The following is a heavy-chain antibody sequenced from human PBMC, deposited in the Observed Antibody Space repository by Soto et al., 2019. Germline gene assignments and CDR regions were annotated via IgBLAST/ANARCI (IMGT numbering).Heavy chain of an antibody. CDR3: ARASLGIYGSGSYYRN. D-gene: IGHD3-10*01. J-gene: IGHJ4*02. V-gene: IGHV1-2*04. CDR2: INPNSGGT. CDR1: GYTFTGYY. Sequence: ASVKVSFKASGYTFTGYYMHWVRQAPGQGLEWMGWINPNSGGTNYAQKFQGWVTMTRDTSISTAYMELSRLRSDDTAVYYCARASLGIYGSGSYYRNWGQGTLVTVSS.